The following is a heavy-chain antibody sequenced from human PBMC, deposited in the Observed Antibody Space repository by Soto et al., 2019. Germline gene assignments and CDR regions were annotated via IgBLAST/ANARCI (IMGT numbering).Heavy chain of an antibody. J-gene: IGHJ6*02. V-gene: IGHV3-23*01. Sequence: EVQLLESGEGLVQPGGSLKLSCAASGFTFSNHAMSWVRQAPGKGLEWVSGIGGSGRNTYYADSVKGRFTISRDNSQNTLFLQMNSLRAEDTAEYYCARVLRYFDTPYGMDVWGQGTTVTVPS. CDR3: ARVLRYFDTPYGMDV. CDR2: IGGSGRNT. D-gene: IGHD3-9*01. CDR1: GFTFSNHA.